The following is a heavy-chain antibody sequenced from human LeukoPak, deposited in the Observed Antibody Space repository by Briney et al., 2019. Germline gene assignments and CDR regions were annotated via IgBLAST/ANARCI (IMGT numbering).Heavy chain of an antibody. Sequence: GESLKISCKGSGYSFTSYWSGWVRQMPGKGLERMGIIYPGDSDTRYSPSFQGQVTISADKSISTAYLQWSSLKASDTAMYYCARQITMVRGVIVYFDYWGQGTLVTVSS. CDR3: ARQITMVRGVIVYFDY. J-gene: IGHJ4*02. CDR1: GYSFTSYW. CDR2: IYPGDSDT. V-gene: IGHV5-51*01. D-gene: IGHD3-10*01.